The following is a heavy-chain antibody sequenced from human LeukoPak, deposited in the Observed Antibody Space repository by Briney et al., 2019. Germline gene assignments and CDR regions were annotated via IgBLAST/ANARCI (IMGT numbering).Heavy chain of an antibody. CDR3: ARRWSYYFDY. CDR2: MNPNSANT. V-gene: IGHV1-8*03. J-gene: IGHJ4*02. D-gene: IGHD4-23*01. Sequence: ASVKVSCKASGYTFTSYDINWVRQGTGQGLEWMGWMNPNSANTGYEQKFQGRVTITRNTSISTAYMELSSLRSEDTAVYYCARRWSYYFDYWGQGTLVTVSS. CDR1: GYTFTSYD.